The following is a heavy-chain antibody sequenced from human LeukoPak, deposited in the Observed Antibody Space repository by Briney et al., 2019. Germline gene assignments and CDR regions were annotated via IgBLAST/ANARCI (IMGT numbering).Heavy chain of an antibody. CDR3: ARARSARWGLDV. V-gene: IGHV4-34*01. CDR2: INHTGRS. D-gene: IGHD4-23*01. J-gene: IGHJ6*02. Sequence: SETLSLTCEVHGGPFSGYYWSWIRQSPGKGLEWIGEINHTGRSHYNPSVESRVTISVDTSKNQSSLRLSSVTAADTGVYFCARARSARWGLDVWGQGTTVSVSS. CDR1: GGPFSGYY.